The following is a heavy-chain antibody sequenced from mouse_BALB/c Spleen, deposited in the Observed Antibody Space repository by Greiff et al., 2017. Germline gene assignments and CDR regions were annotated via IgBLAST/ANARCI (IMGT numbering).Heavy chain of an antibody. D-gene: IGHD4-1*01. Sequence: VKLVESGPGLVAPSQSLSITCTVSGFSLTSYGVHWVRQPPGKGLEWLGVIWAGGSTNYNSALMSRLSISKDNSKSQVFLKMNSLQTDDTAMYYCARDRTPLTGRFAYWGQGTLVTVSA. CDR1: GFSLTSYG. CDR2: IWAGGST. CDR3: ARDRTPLTGRFAY. V-gene: IGHV2-9*02. J-gene: IGHJ3*01.